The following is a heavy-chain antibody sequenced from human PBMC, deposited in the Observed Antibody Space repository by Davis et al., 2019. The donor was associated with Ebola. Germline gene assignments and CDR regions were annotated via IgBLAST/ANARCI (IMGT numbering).Heavy chain of an antibody. D-gene: IGHD3-3*01. Sequence: SETLSLTCAVYGGSFSGYYWSWIRQPPGKGLEWIGEINHSGSTNYNPSLKSRVTISVDTSKNQFSLKLSSVTAADTAVYYCARDWDKPTIFGVVISVDRPTPSWFDPWDQGTLVTVSS. CDR3: ARDWDKPTIFGVVISVDRPTPSWFDP. CDR1: GGSFSGYY. V-gene: IGHV4-34*01. J-gene: IGHJ5*02. CDR2: INHSGST.